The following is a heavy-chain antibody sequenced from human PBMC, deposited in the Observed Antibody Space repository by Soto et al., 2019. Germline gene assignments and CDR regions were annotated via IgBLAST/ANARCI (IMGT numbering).Heavy chain of an antibody. D-gene: IGHD3-3*01. Sequence: EVQLLESGGGLVQPGGSLRLSCAASGFTFSSYAMSWVRQAPGKGLEWVSAISGSGGSTYYEDSVKGRFTISRDNSKNTLYLHMNSLRAEDTAVYYCAKGGLYYDFWSGYSYNNWFDPWGQGTLVTVSS. CDR3: AKGGLYYDFWSGYSYNNWFDP. CDR2: ISGSGGST. V-gene: IGHV3-23*01. CDR1: GFTFSSYA. J-gene: IGHJ5*02.